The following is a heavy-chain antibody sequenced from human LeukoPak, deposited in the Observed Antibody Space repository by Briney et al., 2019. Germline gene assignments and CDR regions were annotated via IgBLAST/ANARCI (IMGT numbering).Heavy chain of an antibody. V-gene: IGHV4-59*08. Sequence: SETLSLTCTVSGGSIGSYYWSWIRQPPGKGLEWIGYIFYTGNTNYNPSLESRVTISVDTSKNQFSLKLSSVTAADTAVYYCARHWTQDYADSGAFDIWGQGTMVTVSS. CDR1: GGSIGSYY. D-gene: IGHD4-17*01. CDR2: IFYTGNT. J-gene: IGHJ3*02. CDR3: ARHWTQDYADSGAFDI.